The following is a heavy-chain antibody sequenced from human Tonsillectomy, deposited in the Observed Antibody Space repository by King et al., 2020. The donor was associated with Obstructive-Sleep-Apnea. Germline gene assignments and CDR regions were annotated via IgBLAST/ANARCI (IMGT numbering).Heavy chain of an antibody. D-gene: IGHD6-13*01. V-gene: IGHV3-48*04. CDR2: ISSSTTTI. CDR3: ATQGILVAGTLDY. Sequence: VQLVESGGGLVQPGGSLRLSCAASGFTFRSYTMNWVRQAPGKGLEWVSYISSSTTTIYYADSVKGRFTISRDNVKNSLYLQMNSLRAEDTAVYFCATQGILVAGTLDYWGQGALVTVSS. J-gene: IGHJ4*02. CDR1: GFTFRSYT.